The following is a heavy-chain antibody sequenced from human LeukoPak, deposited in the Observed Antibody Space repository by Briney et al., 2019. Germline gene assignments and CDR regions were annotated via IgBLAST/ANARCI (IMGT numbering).Heavy chain of an antibody. CDR3: ARINHGSSPDY. CDR2: IYYSGST. V-gene: IGHV4-59*01. Sequence: SETLSLTCTVSGGSISSYYWSWIRQPPGKGLEWIGYIYYSGSTNYNPSLKSRVTISVDTSKNQFSLKLSSVTAADTAVYYCARINHGSSPDYWGQGTLVTVSS. J-gene: IGHJ4*02. CDR1: GGSISSYY. D-gene: IGHD6-13*01.